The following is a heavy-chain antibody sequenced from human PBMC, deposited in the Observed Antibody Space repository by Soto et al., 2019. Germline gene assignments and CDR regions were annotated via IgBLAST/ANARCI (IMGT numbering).Heavy chain of an antibody. CDR2: IYHSGST. CDR3: ARLDERSTGNYYYYYGMDG. D-gene: IGHD1-1*01. J-gene: IGHJ6*01. Sequence: SETLALTCAVSGCSISSSNWWSWVRQPPGKGLEWIGEIYHSGSTNYNPSLKSRVTISVDKSKNQFSLKLSSVTAADTAVYYCARLDERSTGNYYYYYGMDGWGQVTKVTVSS. CDR1: GCSISSSNW. V-gene: IGHV4-4*02.